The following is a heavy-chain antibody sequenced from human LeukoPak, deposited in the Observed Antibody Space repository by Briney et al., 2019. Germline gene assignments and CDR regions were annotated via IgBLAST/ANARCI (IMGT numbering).Heavy chain of an antibody. CDR3: ARPRTPIVVVPYDAFDI. J-gene: IGHJ3*02. V-gene: IGHV1-2*02. Sequence: ASVKVSCKASGYTFTGYYMHRVRQAPGQGLEWMGWINPNSGGTNYAQKFQGRVTMTRDTSISTAYMELSRLRSDDTAVYYCARPRTPIVVVPYDAFDIWGQGTMVTVSS. D-gene: IGHD3-22*01. CDR2: INPNSGGT. CDR1: GYTFTGYY.